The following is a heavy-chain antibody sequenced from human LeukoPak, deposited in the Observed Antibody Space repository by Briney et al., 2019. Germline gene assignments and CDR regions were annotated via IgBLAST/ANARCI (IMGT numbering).Heavy chain of an antibody. D-gene: IGHD1-26*01. J-gene: IGHJ6*03. Sequence: GGSLRLSCAASGITFSSDWMSWVRQAPGKGLEWVANKKQDGSEKYYVDSVKGRFTISRDNARNSLYLQMNSLSAEDTAVYYCARDPYSGAYGDTYYYFMDVWGKGTTVTISS. CDR1: GITFSSDW. CDR3: ARDPYSGAYGDTYYYFMDV. V-gene: IGHV3-7*01. CDR2: KKQDGSEK.